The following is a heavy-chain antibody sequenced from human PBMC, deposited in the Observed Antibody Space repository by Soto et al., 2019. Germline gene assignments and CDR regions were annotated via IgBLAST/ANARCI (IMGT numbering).Heavy chain of an antibody. Sequence: QVQLIQFGAEVKKPGASVKVSCRASGYTFTKFHIHWVRQAPGQGLEWMGMIDPSGGVTRDAQRFQARITMTSTTWTGGVYMELRGLTSEDTAVYYCASDGIGHENYDTIGYYFDHWGPGTLVTVSS. J-gene: IGHJ4*02. CDR3: ASDGIGHENYDTIGYYFDH. CDR2: IDPSGGVT. CDR1: GYTFTKFH. D-gene: IGHD3-22*01. V-gene: IGHV1-46*01.